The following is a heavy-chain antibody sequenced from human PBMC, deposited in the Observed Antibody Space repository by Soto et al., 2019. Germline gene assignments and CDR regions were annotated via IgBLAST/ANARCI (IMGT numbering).Heavy chain of an antibody. CDR2: ISGSGGST. Sequence: EVQLLESGGGLVQPGGSLRLSCAASGFTFSSYAMSWVRQAPGKGLEWVSAISGSGGSTYYVDGVKGRFTISRHNSKNTLYLQMNGLRAEDTAVYYCAKDRGVNMSTCGGVGYWGQGTLVTVSS. CDR3: AKDRGVNMSTCGGVGY. CDR1: GFTFSSYA. V-gene: IGHV3-23*01. D-gene: IGHD3-16*01. J-gene: IGHJ4*02.